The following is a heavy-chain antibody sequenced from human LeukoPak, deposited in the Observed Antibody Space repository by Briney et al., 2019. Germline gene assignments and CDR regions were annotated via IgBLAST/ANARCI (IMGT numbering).Heavy chain of an antibody. CDR3: AAFSKGF. J-gene: IGHJ4*02. CDR1: GLAFSDVW. V-gene: IGHV3-15*01. CDR2: IKRKADGGTT. Sequence: PGGSLRLSCAASGLAFSDVWMTWVRQAPGKGLEWVGRIKRKADGGTTDYAAPVKGRFSISGDDSKNTVYLQMDSLEAEDTAVYYCAAFSKGFWGQGTLVTVSS.